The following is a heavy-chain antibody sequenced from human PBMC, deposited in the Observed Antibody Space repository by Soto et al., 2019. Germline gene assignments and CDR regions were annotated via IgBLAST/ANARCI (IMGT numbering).Heavy chain of an antibody. CDR2: IYSGGSN. V-gene: IGHV3-66*01. CDR1: GFTVSSNY. J-gene: IGHJ6*03. CDR3: ARGRQEDYYYYYMDV. Sequence: GGSLRLSCAASGFTVSSNYMSWVRQAPGKGLEWVSVIYSGGSNYYADSVKGRFTISRDNSKNTLYLQMNSLRAEDTAVYYCARGRQEDYYYYYMDVWGKGTTVTVSS.